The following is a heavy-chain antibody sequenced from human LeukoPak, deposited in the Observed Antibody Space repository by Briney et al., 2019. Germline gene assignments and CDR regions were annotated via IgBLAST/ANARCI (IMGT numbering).Heavy chain of an antibody. CDR1: GYTFSSYE. CDR3: AREVGSMAIDALDI. J-gene: IGHJ3*02. CDR2: ISSSGSTI. V-gene: IGHV3-48*03. Sequence: GRSLRLSCAASGYTFSSYEMNWVRQAPGKGLEWISYISSSGSTIYYADSVKGRFTISRDNAKNSLYLQMNSLRAEDTAVYYCAREVGSMAIDALDIWGQGTMVTVSS. D-gene: IGHD1-26*01.